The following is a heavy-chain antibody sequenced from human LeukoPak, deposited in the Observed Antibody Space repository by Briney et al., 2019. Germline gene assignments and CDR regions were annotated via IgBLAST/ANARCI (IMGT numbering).Heavy chain of an antibody. CDR3: ARAASSGNDY. CDR1: GFTFSSYG. V-gene: IGHV3-23*01. J-gene: IGHJ4*02. CDR2: ISGSGGST. Sequence: GGTLRLSCAASGFTFSSYGMSWVRQAPGKGLEWVSAISGSGGSTYYADSVKGRFTISRDNSKNTLYLQMNSLRAEDTAVYYCARAASSGNDYWGQGTLVTASS. D-gene: IGHD3-22*01.